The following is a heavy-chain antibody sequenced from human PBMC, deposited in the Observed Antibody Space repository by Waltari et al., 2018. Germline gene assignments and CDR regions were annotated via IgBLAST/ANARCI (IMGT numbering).Heavy chain of an antibody. CDR1: GFTFSSYG. J-gene: IGHJ4*02. D-gene: IGHD1-26*01. CDR3: AKGNLKELLLIDY. CDR2: IRYDGSNK. Sequence: GFTFSSYGMHWVRQAPGKGLEWVAFIRYDGSNKYYADSVKGRFTISRDNSKNTLYLQMNSLRAEDTAVYYCAKGNLKELLLIDYWGQGTLVTVSS. V-gene: IGHV3-30*02.